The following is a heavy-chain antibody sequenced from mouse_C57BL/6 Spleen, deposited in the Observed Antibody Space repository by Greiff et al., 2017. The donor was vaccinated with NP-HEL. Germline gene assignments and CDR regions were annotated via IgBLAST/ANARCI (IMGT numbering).Heavy chain of an antibody. J-gene: IGHJ4*01. CDR2: IDPEDGET. V-gene: IGHV14-2*01. CDR1: GFNIKDYY. CDR3: ARSGRLYAMDY. D-gene: IGHD3-1*01. Sequence: VQLKQSGAELVKPGASVKLSCTASGFNIKDYYMHWVKQRTEQGLEWIGRIDPEDGETNYAPKVQGKATITADTSSNTAYLQLSSLTSEDTAVYYCARSGRLYAMDYWGQGTSVTVSS.